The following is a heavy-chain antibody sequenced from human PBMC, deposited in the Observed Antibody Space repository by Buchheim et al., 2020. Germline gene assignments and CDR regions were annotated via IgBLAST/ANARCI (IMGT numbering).Heavy chain of an antibody. D-gene: IGHD3-3*01. Sequence: QVQLVQSGAEVKKPGASVKVSRKASGYTFTSYDINWVRQATGQGLEWMGWMNPNSGNTGYAQKFQGRVTMTRNTSISTAYMELSSLRSEDTAVYYCARGRSYYDFWSGSLRGPFDPWGQGTL. CDR2: MNPNSGNT. CDR1: GYTFTSYD. V-gene: IGHV1-8*01. J-gene: IGHJ5*02. CDR3: ARGRSYYDFWSGSLRGPFDP.